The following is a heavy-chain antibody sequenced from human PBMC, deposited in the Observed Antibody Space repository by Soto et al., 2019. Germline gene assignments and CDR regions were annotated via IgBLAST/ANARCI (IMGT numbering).Heavy chain of an antibody. CDR2: ISAYNGHT. CDR1: GYTFTNYG. V-gene: IGHV1-18*01. D-gene: IGHD3-16*01. CDR3: VRGDGGYFDQ. J-gene: IGHJ4*02. Sequence: QVQLVQSGVEVKKPGASVKVSCKAMGYTFTNYGLTWVRQAPGEGLEWLGWISAYNGHTKYAQKVQDRDTLTTDTSASTAYLELRSRTSDDTAVYYCVRGDGGYFDQWGQGTLVLVSS.